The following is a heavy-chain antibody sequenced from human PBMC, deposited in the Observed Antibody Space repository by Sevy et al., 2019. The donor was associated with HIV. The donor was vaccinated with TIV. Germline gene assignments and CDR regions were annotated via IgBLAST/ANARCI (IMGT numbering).Heavy chain of an antibody. V-gene: IGHV3-53*01. J-gene: IGHJ4*02. D-gene: IGHD5-12*01. Sequence: GGSLRLSCAASGFTVSTNYMSWVRQAPGKGLEWVSVIYSGGTTYYADTVKGRFTISRDKSKNTLYLQMNSLRAEDTAVYYCAREFGHGYNPRYYFDYWGQGTLVTVSS. CDR2: IYSGGTT. CDR1: GFTVSTNY. CDR3: AREFGHGYNPRYYFDY.